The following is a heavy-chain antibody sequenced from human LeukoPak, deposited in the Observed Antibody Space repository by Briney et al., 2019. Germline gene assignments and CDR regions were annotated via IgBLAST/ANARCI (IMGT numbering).Heavy chain of an antibody. Sequence: SETLSLTCTVSGGSISSYYWSWIRQPPGKGLEWIGYIYYSGSTNYNPSLKSRVTISVDTSKNQFSLKLSSVTAADTAVYYCARDGVNYYDISGYDIWGRGTLVTVSS. CDR1: GGSISSYY. J-gene: IGHJ4*02. CDR3: ARDGVNYYDISGYDI. CDR2: IYYSGST. V-gene: IGHV4-59*01. D-gene: IGHD3-22*01.